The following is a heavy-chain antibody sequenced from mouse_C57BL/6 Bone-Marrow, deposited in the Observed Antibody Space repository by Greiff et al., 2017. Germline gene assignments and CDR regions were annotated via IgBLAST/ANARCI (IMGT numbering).Heavy chain of an antibody. Sequence: EVHLVESGGGLVKPGGSLKLSCAASGFTFSDYGMHWVRQAPEKGLEWVAYISSGSSTIYYADTVKGRFTISRDNAKNTLFLQMTSLRSEDTAMYYCAYYGSSYGYWYFDVWGTGTTVTVSS. J-gene: IGHJ1*03. CDR3: AYYGSSYGYWYFDV. CDR1: GFTFSDYG. V-gene: IGHV5-17*01. D-gene: IGHD1-1*01. CDR2: ISSGSSTI.